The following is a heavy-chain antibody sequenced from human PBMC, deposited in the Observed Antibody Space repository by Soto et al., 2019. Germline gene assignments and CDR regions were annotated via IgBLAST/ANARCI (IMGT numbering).Heavy chain of an antibody. D-gene: IGHD3-22*01. Sequence: PSETLSLTCTVSGGSISSYYWSWIRQPPGKGLEWIGYIYYSGSTNYNPSLKSRVTISVDTSKNQFSLKLSSVTAADTAVYYCASRYYYDRVGAFDIWGQGTMVTVS. V-gene: IGHV4-59*01. CDR3: ASRYYYDRVGAFDI. J-gene: IGHJ3*02. CDR1: GGSISSYY. CDR2: IYYSGST.